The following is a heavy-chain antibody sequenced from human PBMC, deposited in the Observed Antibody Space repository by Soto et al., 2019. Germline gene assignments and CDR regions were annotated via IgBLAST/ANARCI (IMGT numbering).Heavy chain of an antibody. V-gene: IGHV3-9*01. J-gene: IGHJ4*02. CDR2: ISANGDNV. Sequence: GGSLRLSCVASGFTVDDYAMHWVRQAPGKGLEWVSGISANGDNVDYADSVKGRFTVSRDNAKNSLFLQMNSLRPEDTALYYCAKDMKCGGMTTLHYFDSWGQGTQVTVSS. D-gene: IGHD4-17*01. CDR1: GFTVDDYA. CDR3: AKDMKCGGMTTLHYFDS.